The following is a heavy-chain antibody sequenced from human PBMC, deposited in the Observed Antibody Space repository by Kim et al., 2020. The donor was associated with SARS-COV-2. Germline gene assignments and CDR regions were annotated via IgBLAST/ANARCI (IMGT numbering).Heavy chain of an antibody. CDR3: ARGLSRISGIQLWSPYYYYYYGMDV. J-gene: IGHJ6*02. CDR2: ISSSGSTI. CDR1: GFTFSSYE. V-gene: IGHV3-48*03. Sequence: GGSLRLSCAASGFTFSSYEMNWVRQAPGKGLEWVSYISSSGSTIYYADSVKGRFTISRDNAKNSLYLQMNSLRAEDTAVYYCARGLSRISGIQLWSPYYYYYYGMDVLGQGTTVTVSS. D-gene: IGHD5-18*01.